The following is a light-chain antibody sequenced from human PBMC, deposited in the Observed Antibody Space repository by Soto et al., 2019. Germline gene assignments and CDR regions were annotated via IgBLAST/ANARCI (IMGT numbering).Light chain of an antibody. V-gene: IGKV3-15*01. J-gene: IGKJ4*01. Sequence: EIVMTQSPATLSVSPGERATLSCRASQSVSSNLTGYQQKPGQAPRLLIYAASTRATGIPARFSGSGSGTEFTLTISSLQSEDFALYYCQQCSWPTWPTFGGGTKVEIK. CDR3: QQCSWPTWPT. CDR2: AAS. CDR1: QSVSSN.